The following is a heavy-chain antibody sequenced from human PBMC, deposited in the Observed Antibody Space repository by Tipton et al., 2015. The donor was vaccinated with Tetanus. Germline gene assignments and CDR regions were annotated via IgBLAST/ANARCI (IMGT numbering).Heavy chain of an antibody. J-gene: IGHJ3*02. CDR3: ARLSSSANDAHAFDI. CDR2: IYYSGST. V-gene: IGHV4-39*01. CDR1: GGSISSFNYY. Sequence: TLSLTCTVSGGSISSFNYYWGWVRQPPGKGLEWIGSIYYSGSTYYNPSLRSRVTLSVDTSNTQFSLRVTSVTAADTAVYYCARLSSSANDAHAFDIWGQGPMVAVSS. D-gene: IGHD3-22*01.